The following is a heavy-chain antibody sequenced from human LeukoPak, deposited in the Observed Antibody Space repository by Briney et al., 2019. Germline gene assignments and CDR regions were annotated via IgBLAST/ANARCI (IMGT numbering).Heavy chain of an antibody. V-gene: IGHV4-39*02. CDR1: GVTISGSNFY. J-gene: IGHJ4*02. D-gene: IGHD3-22*01. CDR3: ARWNRDGYNSRFDY. CDR2: IYWSGST. Sequence: SETLSLTCSVSGVTISGSNFYWGWIRQPPGKGLQWIASIYWSGSTYYNPSLKTRVTISVDTSKNHLSLKLSSVTAADTAMYYCARWNRDGYNSRFDYWGQGTLVTVSS.